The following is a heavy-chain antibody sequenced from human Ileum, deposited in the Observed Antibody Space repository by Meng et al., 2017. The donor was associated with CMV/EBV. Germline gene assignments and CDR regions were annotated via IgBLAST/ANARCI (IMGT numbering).Heavy chain of an antibody. V-gene: IGHV4-39*07. Sequence: SETLSLTCTVSGGSSTSGNYYGGWVRQPPEKGLEWIGSIYYNGNTDYNALLQSRVTMSRDTSRNQFSLKLGSVTAADTAVEYGVRDEGHWRIDVWGQGTSVTVSS. CDR2: IYYNGNT. D-gene: IGHD1-1*01. J-gene: IGHJ6*02. CDR1: GGSSTSGNYY. CDR3: VRDEGHWRIDV.